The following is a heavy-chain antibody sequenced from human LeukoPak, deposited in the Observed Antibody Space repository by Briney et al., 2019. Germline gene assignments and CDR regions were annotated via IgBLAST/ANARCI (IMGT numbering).Heavy chain of an antibody. V-gene: IGHV4-59*01. CDR2: INYSGST. D-gene: IGHD4-17*01. J-gene: IGHJ4*02. CDR1: GGSFSGYY. CDR3: ARARTYGDFYFDY. Sequence: SETLSLTCAVYGGSFSGYYWSRIRQPPGKGPEWTGYINYSGSTNYNPSLKSRVTISVDTSTNQFSLKLRSVTAADTAVYYCARARTYGDFYFDYWGQGTLVTVSS.